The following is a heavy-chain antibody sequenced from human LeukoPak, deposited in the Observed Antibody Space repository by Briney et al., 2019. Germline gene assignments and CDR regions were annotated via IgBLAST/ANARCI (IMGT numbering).Heavy chain of an antibody. D-gene: IGHD2-15*01. CDR3: ARDMGWGAYRSGGSCLPAYGMDV. Sequence: PGGSLRLSCAASGFTVSSNYMSWVRQAPGKGLEWVSVIYSGGSTYYADSVKGRFTISRDNSKNTLYLQMNSLRAEDTAVYYCARDMGWGAYRSGGSCLPAYGMDVWGQGTTVTVSS. V-gene: IGHV3-66*01. CDR2: IYSGGST. CDR1: GFTVSSNY. J-gene: IGHJ6*02.